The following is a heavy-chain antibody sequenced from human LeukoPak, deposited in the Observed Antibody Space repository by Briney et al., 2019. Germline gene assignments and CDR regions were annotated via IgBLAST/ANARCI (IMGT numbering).Heavy chain of an antibody. V-gene: IGHV4-4*07. CDR2: IYTSGST. CDR3: ARESGYSGYRNWFDP. J-gene: IGHJ5*02. Sequence: SETLSLTCTVSGGAISTFFWTWIRQPAGKGLEWIGRIYTSGSTNYNPSLKSRVTMSVDTSKNQFSLKLSSVTAADTAVYYCARESGYSGYRNWFDPWGQGTLVTVSS. D-gene: IGHD5-12*01. CDR1: GGAISTFF.